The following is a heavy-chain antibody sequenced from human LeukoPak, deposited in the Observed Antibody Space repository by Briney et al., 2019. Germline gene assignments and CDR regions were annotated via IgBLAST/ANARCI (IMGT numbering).Heavy chain of an antibody. CDR3: AKEVVVPAAMNYYYYGMDV. CDR1: GFTFSSYA. CDR2: ISGSGGST. D-gene: IGHD2-2*01. V-gene: IGHV3-23*01. J-gene: IGHJ6*01. Sequence: GGSLRLSCAASGFTFSSYAMSWVRQAPGKGLEWVSAISGSGGSTYYADSVKGRFTISRDNSKNTLYLQMNSLRAEDTAVYYCAKEVVVPAAMNYYYYGMDVWGKGPRSPSPQ.